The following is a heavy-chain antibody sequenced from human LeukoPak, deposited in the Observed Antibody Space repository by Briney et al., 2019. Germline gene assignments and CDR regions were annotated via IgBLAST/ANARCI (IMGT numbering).Heavy chain of an antibody. CDR1: DYTFTSYG. D-gene: IGHD3-16*01. J-gene: IGHJ6*03. V-gene: IGHV1-18*01. CDR2: INPNSGGT. Sequence: ASVKVSCKASDYTFTSYGISWVRQAPGQGLEWMGWINPNSGGTNYAQKFQGRVTMTRDMSTSTVYMELSSLRSEDTAVYYCAREGGGIRLCNMDVWGKGTTVTVSS. CDR3: AREGGGIRLCNMDV.